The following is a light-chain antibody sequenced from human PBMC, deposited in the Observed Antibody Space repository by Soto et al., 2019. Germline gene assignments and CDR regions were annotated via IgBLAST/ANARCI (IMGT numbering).Light chain of an antibody. Sequence: DFQLTQSPSTVSASVGDRVTITCRTSKTTGTWMAWYQQKPGKAPKLLIYDASRLETGIPSRFRGSGVGAEFALTITSLHPDDFATYYSQRYTTYSWTFGQGTKVEVK. CDR2: DAS. CDR3: QRYTTYSWT. V-gene: IGKV1-5*01. CDR1: KTTGTW. J-gene: IGKJ1*01.